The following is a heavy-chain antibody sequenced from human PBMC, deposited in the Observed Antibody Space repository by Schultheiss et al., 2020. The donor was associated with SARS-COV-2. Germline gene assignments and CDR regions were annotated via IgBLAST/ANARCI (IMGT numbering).Heavy chain of an antibody. CDR3: ARIPNIAVAGYYYYYGMDV. Sequence: GGSLRLSCAASGFTFSSYWMSWVRQAPGKGLEWVSAISGSGGSTYYADSVKGRFTISRDNSKNTLYLQMNSLRAEDTAVYYCARIPNIAVAGYYYYYGMDVWGQGTTVTVSS. CDR1: GFTFSSYW. J-gene: IGHJ6*02. CDR2: ISGSGGST. D-gene: IGHD6-19*01. V-gene: IGHV3-23*01.